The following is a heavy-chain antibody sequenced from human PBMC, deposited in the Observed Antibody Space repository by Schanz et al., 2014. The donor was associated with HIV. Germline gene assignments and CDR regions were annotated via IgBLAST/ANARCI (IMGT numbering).Heavy chain of an antibody. CDR2: ISYDGTKK. CDR3: AKDRNYYDSRYRGKGNYYYYYGMDV. Sequence: QVQLVESGGGVVQPGRSLRLSCAASGFNINSYGLHWVRQAPGKGLEWVAVISYDGTKKNYADSVKGRFTISRDNSKNTLYLQMKSLRAEDTAVYYCAKDRNYYDSRYRGKGNYYYYYGMDVWGQGTTVTVSS. D-gene: IGHD3-22*01. V-gene: IGHV3-30*18. J-gene: IGHJ6*02. CDR1: GFNINSYG.